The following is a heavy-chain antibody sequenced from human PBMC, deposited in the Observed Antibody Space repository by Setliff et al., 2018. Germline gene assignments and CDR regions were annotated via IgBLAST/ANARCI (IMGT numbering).Heavy chain of an antibody. Sequence: SETLSLTCNVSGGSVTRYSWNWIRQPPGKGLEWIGYIYYSGTTNYNPSVNSRVTISLDTSKKQISLKLYFVTAADTAVYYCARALDTGGYRYNRMGYHDSWGKGTLVTVSS. CDR2: IYYSGTT. CDR3: ARALDTGGYRYNRMGYHDS. V-gene: IGHV4-59*02. D-gene: IGHD2-8*02. CDR1: GGSVTRYS. J-gene: IGHJ4*02.